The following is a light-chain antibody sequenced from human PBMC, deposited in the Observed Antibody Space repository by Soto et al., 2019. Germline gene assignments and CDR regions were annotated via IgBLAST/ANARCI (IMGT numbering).Light chain of an antibody. CDR1: QSLSSY. CDR3: QQRSNWPPT. Sequence: EIVLTQSPATLSLSPGERATVSCRASQSLSSYLAWYQQKPGQAPRLLIYDASNRATGIPAGFSGSGSGTDFTLTISSLEPEDFAVYYCQQRSNWPPTFGQGTRLQI. CDR2: DAS. V-gene: IGKV3-11*01. J-gene: IGKJ5*01.